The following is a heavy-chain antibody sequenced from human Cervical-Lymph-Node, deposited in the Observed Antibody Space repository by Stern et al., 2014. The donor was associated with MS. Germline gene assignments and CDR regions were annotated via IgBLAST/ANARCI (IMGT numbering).Heavy chain of an antibody. CDR3: AKRGSIAVAGTGSDY. CDR1: GFTFSSYG. Sequence: VQLEESGGGVVQPGRSLRLSCAASGFTFSSYGMHWVRQAPGKGLEWVAVISYDGSNKYYADSVKGRFTISRDNSKNKLYLQMNSLRAEDTAVYYCAKRGSIAVAGTGSDYWGQGTLVTVSS. J-gene: IGHJ4*02. V-gene: IGHV3-30*18. CDR2: ISYDGSNK. D-gene: IGHD6-19*01.